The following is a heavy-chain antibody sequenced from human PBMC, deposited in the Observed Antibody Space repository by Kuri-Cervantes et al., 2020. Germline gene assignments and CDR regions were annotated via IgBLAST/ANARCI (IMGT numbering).Heavy chain of an antibody. J-gene: IGHJ4*02. Sequence: ASVKVSCKASGYTFTNYYIHWVRQAPGQGLEWMGIINPSGGSTSYAQKFQGRVTMTRDTSTSTVYMELSSLRSEDTAVYYCASRDQLYGDYGYWGQGTLVTVSS. D-gene: IGHD4-17*01. CDR3: ASRDQLYGDYGY. CDR1: GYTFTNYY. V-gene: IGHV1-46*01. CDR2: INPSGGST.